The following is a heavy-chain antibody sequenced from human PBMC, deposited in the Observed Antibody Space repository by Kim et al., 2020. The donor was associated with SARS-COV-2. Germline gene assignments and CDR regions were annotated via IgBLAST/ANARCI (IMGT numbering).Heavy chain of an antibody. CDR1: GYTFTSYD. Sequence: ASVKVSCKASGYTFTSYDLNWVRQATGQGLEWMGWMNPNIGNAGYAQKFQGRVTMTMDPSITTAYMELSSLRSEDTVVYYCARGVRTISNYDYWGQGTLV. J-gene: IGHJ4*02. V-gene: IGHV1-8*01. CDR2: MNPNIGNA. D-gene: IGHD3-9*01. CDR3: ARGVRTISNYDY.